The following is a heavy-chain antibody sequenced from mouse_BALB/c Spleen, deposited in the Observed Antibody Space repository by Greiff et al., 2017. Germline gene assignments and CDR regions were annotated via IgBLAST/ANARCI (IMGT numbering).Heavy chain of an antibody. D-gene: IGHD1-1*01. CDR1: GFSLTSYG. J-gene: IGHJ4*01. Sequence: VQLVESGPGLVAPSQSLSITCTVSGFSLTSYGVHWVRQPPGKGLEWLGVIWAGGSTNYNSALMSRLSISKDNSKSQVFLKMNSLQTDDTAMYYCAREGIFYYYGRDAMDYWGQGTSVTVSS. V-gene: IGHV2-9*02. CDR2: IWAGGST. CDR3: AREGIFYYYGRDAMDY.